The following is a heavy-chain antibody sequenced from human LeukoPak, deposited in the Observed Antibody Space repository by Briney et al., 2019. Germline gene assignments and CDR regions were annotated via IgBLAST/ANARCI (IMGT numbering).Heavy chain of an antibody. CDR2: IQFDGNGE. CDR1: GFTFSSYG. J-gene: IGHJ4*02. D-gene: IGHD3-10*01. CDR3: AKAHYGSGSYYLGYFDY. Sequence: GGSLRLSCAASGFTFSSYGMHWVRQAPGKGLEWVAFIQFDGNGEYYADSVKGRFTISRDNSKNTLYLQMNSLRAEDTAVYYCAKAHYGSGSYYLGYFDYWGQGTLVTVSS. V-gene: IGHV3-30*02.